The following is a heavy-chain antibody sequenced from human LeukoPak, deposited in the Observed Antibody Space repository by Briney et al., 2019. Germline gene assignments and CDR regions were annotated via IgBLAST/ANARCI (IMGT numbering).Heavy chain of an antibody. CDR3: AKARPYYYDSSGSSAFDY. J-gene: IGHJ4*02. Sequence: GGSLRLSCAASGFTFSSYGMHWVRQAPGKGLEWVAVISYDGSNKYYADSVKGRFTISRDNSKNTPYLQMNSLRAEDTAVYYCAKARPYYYDSSGSSAFDYWGQGTLVTVSS. CDR1: GFTFSSYG. CDR2: ISYDGSNK. V-gene: IGHV3-30*18. D-gene: IGHD3-22*01.